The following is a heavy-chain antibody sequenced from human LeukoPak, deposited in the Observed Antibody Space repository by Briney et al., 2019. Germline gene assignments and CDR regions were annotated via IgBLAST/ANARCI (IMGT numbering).Heavy chain of an antibody. J-gene: IGHJ4*02. V-gene: IGHV6-1*01. CDR1: GDSFSSNSAT. CDR3: ARVKRGLYFDY. D-gene: IGHD3-10*01. Sequence: SQTLSLTCAISGDSFSSNSATWNWIRQSPWRGLEWLGRTYYRSKWYNDYAVSVKSRITINPDTSKNQFSLQLNSVTPDDTAVYYCARVKRGLYFDYWGQGTLVTVSS. CDR2: TYYRSKWYN.